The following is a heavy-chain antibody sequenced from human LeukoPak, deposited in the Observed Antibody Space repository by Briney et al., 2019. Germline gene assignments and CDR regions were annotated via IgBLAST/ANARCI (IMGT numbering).Heavy chain of an antibody. CDR1: EMSFSGYY. V-gene: IGHV4-34*01. D-gene: IGHD6-19*01. J-gene: IGHJ3*01. CDR3: ASGFPPGSGSRGSHAFDV. Sequence: KPSETLSLTCAVSEMSFSGYYWNWIRQSPGKGLEWIGEINYGGSTKYTPSLEGRGTILIDTSKNQFSLKLTSVTAADTAVYYCASGFPPGSGSRGSHAFDVWGQGTMVTVSS. CDR2: INYGGST.